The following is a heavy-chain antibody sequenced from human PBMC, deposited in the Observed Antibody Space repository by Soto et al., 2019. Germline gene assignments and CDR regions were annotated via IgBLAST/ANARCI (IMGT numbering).Heavy chain of an antibody. CDR3: AREVVAITNFSDY. CDR2: IYTSGTT. CDR1: GASISRGHYY. D-gene: IGHD5-12*01. V-gene: IGHV4-31*02. Sequence: QVQLQESGPGLVKPSQTLSLTCSVSGASISRGHYYWSWIRQLPGKGLEWIGYIYTSGTTFYNPSLKSRVTISIDTSKNRFSLNLTSVTAADTALYYCAREVVAITNFSDYWGQGTLVTVSS. J-gene: IGHJ4*02.